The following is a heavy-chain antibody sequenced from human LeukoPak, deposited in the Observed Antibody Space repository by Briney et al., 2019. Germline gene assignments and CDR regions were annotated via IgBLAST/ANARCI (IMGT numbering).Heavy chain of an antibody. D-gene: IGHD6-19*01. Sequence: ASVTVSFKVSGYTLTELSMHWVRPAPGKGLEWMGGFDPEDGETIYAQKFQGRVTMTEDTSTDTAYMELSSLRSEDTAVYYCARRGYSSGWYPDYWGQGTLVTVSS. CDR3: ARRGYSSGWYPDY. J-gene: IGHJ4*02. CDR1: GYTLTELS. CDR2: FDPEDGET. V-gene: IGHV1-24*01.